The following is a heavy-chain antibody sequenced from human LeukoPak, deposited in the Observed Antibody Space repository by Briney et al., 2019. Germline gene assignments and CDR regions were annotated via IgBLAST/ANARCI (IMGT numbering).Heavy chain of an antibody. V-gene: IGHV4-34*01. J-gene: IGHJ4*02. CDR3: ARSGNSGRGPFDY. CDR2: INHSGST. D-gene: IGHD3-10*01. Sequence: SETLSLTCAVYGGSFSGYYWSWIRQPPGKGLEWIGEINHSGSTNYNPSLKSRVTISVDTSKNQFSLKLSSVTAADTAVYYCARSGNSGRGPFDYWGQGTLVTVSS. CDR1: GGSFSGYY.